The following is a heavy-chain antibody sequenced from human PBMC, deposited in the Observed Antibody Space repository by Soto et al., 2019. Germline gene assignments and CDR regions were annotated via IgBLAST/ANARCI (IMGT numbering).Heavy chain of an antibody. D-gene: IGHD3-10*01. Sequence: EVRLLESRGGVVQPGGSLRLSCAASGFTFSVYAMSWVRQAPGKGLEWVSGISGSGDSTHYADSVKGRFTVSRDNSKSMLYLQTNSLRAEDTAIYYCAKALYGGFTYWGQGTLVTVSS. CDR3: AKALYGGFTY. CDR1: GFTFSVYA. CDR2: ISGSGDST. V-gene: IGHV3-23*01. J-gene: IGHJ4*02.